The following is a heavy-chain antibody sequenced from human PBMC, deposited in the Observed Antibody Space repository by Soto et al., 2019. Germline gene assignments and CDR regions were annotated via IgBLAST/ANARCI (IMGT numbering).Heavy chain of an antibody. Sequence: EVQLLESGGGLVQPGGSLRLSCAASGFTFSSYAMTWVRQAPGKGLEWVSTITGSGGSTYYADSVNGRFTISRDNSKTTLFLQMSSLRADDTAIYYCAKDRTTMYDGFDIWGQGTMVTVSS. J-gene: IGHJ3*02. CDR1: GFTFSSYA. CDR2: ITGSGGST. D-gene: IGHD1-7*01. V-gene: IGHV3-23*01. CDR3: AKDRTTMYDGFDI.